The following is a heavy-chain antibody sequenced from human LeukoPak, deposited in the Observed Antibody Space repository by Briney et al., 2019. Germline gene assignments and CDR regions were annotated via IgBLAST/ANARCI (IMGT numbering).Heavy chain of an antibody. D-gene: IGHD6-25*01. V-gene: IGHV1-18*01. J-gene: IGHJ5*02. Sequence: ASVKVSCKASGYTFAIYGVNWVRHAPGQGLEWMGWISAYNGHTIYAQSFQGRVTLTTDTSTNTAYMELRSLRSDDTAVYYCARDQKFGIAAVDSWFDPWGQGTLVTVSS. CDR1: GYTFAIYG. CDR3: ARDQKFGIAAVDSWFDP. CDR2: ISAYNGHT.